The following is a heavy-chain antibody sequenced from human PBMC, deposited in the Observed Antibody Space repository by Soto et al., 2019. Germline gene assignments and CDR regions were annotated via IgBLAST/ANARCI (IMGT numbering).Heavy chain of an antibody. J-gene: IGHJ4*02. D-gene: IGHD2-15*01. CDR2: IYYSGNT. Sequence: SKTLSLTCPVSGGSISSDNYYWSWIRQPPGKGLEWIGYIYYSGNTHYNPSLKSRVIISVDTSKNQFSLKLNSVTAADTAVYYCARHSGGSTLDYWGQGTLVTVSS. V-gene: IGHV4-30-4*01. CDR3: ARHSGGSTLDY. CDR1: GGSISSDNYY.